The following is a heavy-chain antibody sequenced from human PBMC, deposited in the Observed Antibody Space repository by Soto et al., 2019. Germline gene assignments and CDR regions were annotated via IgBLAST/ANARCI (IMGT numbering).Heavy chain of an antibody. CDR2: ISGSGGST. Sequence: PGGSLRLSCAASGFTFSSYVMSWVRQAPGKGLEWVSAISGSGGSTYYGDSVKGRFTISRDNSKNTLYLQMNSLRAEDPAVYYCAKVRADYYDSSGPIDYWGQGTLVTVSS. J-gene: IGHJ4*02. D-gene: IGHD3-22*01. V-gene: IGHV3-23*01. CDR1: GFTFSSYV. CDR3: AKVRADYYDSSGPIDY.